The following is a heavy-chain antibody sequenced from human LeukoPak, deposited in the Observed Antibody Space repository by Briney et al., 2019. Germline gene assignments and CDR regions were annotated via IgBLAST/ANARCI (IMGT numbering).Heavy chain of an antibody. CDR1: GFTFSSYA. V-gene: IGHV3-21*04. D-gene: IGHD6-6*01. CDR2: ISSSSSYI. J-gene: IGHJ4*02. CDR3: ARDSIAASDY. Sequence: PGGSLRLSCVASGFTFSSYAMSWVRQAPGKGLEWVSSISSSSSYIYYADSVKGRFTISRDNAKNSLYLQMSSLRAEDTAVYYCARDSIAASDYWGQGTLVTVSS.